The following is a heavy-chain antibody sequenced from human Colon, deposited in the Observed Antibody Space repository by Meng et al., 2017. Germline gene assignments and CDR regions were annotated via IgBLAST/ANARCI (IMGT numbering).Heavy chain of an antibody. D-gene: IGHD6-19*01. CDR1: GASINNADYY. J-gene: IGHJ4*02. Sequence: QVQLQESGPGLVKPSQTLSLTCSVSGASINNADYYWSWIRQPPGKGLEWCGYIYYSGSTNYDPTHKSRVTISVDTTKIQFSMKLSSVTAADTAVYYCAGHGLSSSGWPYNPEIDYWGQGTLVTVSS. CDR2: IYYSGST. CDR3: AGHGLSSSGWPYNPEIDY. V-gene: IGHV4-61*08.